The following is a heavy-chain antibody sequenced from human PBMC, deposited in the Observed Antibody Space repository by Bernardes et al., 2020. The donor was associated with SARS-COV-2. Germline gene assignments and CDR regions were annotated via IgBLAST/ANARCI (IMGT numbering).Heavy chain of an antibody. Sequence: SKPLSLTCTVSADSINPYTYFWGWIRQPPGKGLEWIGSINYSGTIYYNPSLKSRVTISVDTSKNQSSLKLSSVTAADTAVYYCAKSRTPGDSGDYSAFDYWGQGTLVTVSS. V-gene: IGHV4-39*01. CDR3: AKSRTPGDSGDYSAFDY. J-gene: IGHJ4*02. D-gene: IGHD4-17*01. CDR2: INYSGTI. CDR1: ADSINPYTYF.